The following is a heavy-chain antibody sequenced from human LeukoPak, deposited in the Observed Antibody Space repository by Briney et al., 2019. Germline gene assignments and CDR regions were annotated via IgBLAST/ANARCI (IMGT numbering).Heavy chain of an antibody. Sequence: PGGSLRLSCAASGFTFSSYSMNWVRQAPGKGLEWVSSISSSSSYIYYADSVKGRFTISRDHAKNSLYLQMNILSAEDPAVYYCSRDGADVVAANGGVGYWGQGTLVTVSS. CDR2: ISSSSSYI. J-gene: IGHJ4*02. D-gene: IGHD2-15*01. CDR1: GFTFSSYS. V-gene: IGHV3-21*01. CDR3: SRDGADVVAANGGVGY.